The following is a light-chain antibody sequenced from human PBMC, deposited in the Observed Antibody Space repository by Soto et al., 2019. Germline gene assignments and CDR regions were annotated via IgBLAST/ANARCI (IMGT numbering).Light chain of an antibody. Sequence: QSALTQPASVSGSPGQSITISCTGSSSDIGDYNFVYWYQQHPGKAPKLLIYDVSNRHSGVSDRFSGSKSGNTASLTISGLQDDDEADYYCSSYRITTSYVFGTGTKLTVL. CDR3: SSYRITTSYV. CDR1: SSDIGDYNF. V-gene: IGLV2-14*03. CDR2: DVS. J-gene: IGLJ1*01.